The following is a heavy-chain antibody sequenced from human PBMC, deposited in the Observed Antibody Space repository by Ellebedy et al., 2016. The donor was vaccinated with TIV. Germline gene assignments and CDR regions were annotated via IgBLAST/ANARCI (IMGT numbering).Heavy chain of an antibody. CDR1: GYTFTSYG. CDR3: ARTDSSSWYKDENDAFDI. Sequence: AASVKVSCKASGYTFTSYGISWVRQAPGQGLEWMGWISAYNGNTNYAQKLQGRVTMTTDTSTSTAYMELRSLRSDDTAVYYCARTDSSSWYKDENDAFDIWGQGTMVTVSS. D-gene: IGHD6-13*01. V-gene: IGHV1-18*04. J-gene: IGHJ3*02. CDR2: ISAYNGNT.